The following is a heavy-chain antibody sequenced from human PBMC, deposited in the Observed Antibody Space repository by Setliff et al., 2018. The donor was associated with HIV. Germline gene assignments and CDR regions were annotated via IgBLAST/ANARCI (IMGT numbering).Heavy chain of an antibody. J-gene: IGHJ4*02. CDR2: ITPTSSFL. CDR1: GFTFSTYT. CDR3: VTERRVGSFNS. V-gene: IGHV3-21*01. Sequence: GGSLRLSCAASGFTFSTYTMNWVRQAPGKGLEWVSFITPTSSFLKYADSVKGRFTISRDNAKNSVYLQMDSLTAEDTAIYYCVTERRVGSFNSWGQGTLVTVSS.